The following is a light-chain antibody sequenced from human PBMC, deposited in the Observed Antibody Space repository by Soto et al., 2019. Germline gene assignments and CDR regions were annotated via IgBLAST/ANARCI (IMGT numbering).Light chain of an antibody. CDR1: QSVSNY. CDR2: DAS. J-gene: IGKJ4*01. CDR3: QQRSNWPPVT. Sequence: EIVLTQSPATLSLSPGERATLSCGASQSVSNYLAWYQQKPGQAPRLLIYDASNRATGIPARFSGSGSGTDFTLTISSLEPEDFAIYYCQQRSNWPPVTFGGGTKVEIK. V-gene: IGKV3-11*01.